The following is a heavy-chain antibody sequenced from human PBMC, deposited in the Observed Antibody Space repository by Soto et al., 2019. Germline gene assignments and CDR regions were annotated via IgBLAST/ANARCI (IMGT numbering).Heavy chain of an antibody. J-gene: IGHJ4*02. Sequence: SETLSLTCTVSGGSVSGYYWSWIRQPPGKGLEWIGYVHHSGGTNYNPSMQSRVTMSIDTSKNRFSLRLNSVTPTDTAVYYCARAPAEYYDERGKGTRYFDYWGQGTLVTVPQ. CDR3: ARAPAEYYDERGKGTRYFDY. D-gene: IGHD3-22*01. V-gene: IGHV4-59*02. CDR2: VHHSGGT. CDR1: GGSVSGYY.